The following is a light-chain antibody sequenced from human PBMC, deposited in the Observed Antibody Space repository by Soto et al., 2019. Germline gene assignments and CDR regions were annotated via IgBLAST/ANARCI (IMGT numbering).Light chain of an antibody. CDR2: GAS. Sequence: EIVMTQSPATLSVSPGERATLSCRASQSVSSNLAWYQQKPGQAPRLLIYGASTRATGIPARFSGSGSGTEFTLTISSLQSEDFAVYYCPEYNNWPRTFGQGTKVDI. J-gene: IGKJ1*01. V-gene: IGKV3-15*01. CDR1: QSVSSN. CDR3: PEYNNWPRT.